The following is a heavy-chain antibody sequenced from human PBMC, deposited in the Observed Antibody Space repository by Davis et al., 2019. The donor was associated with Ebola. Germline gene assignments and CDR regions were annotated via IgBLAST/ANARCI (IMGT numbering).Heavy chain of an antibody. CDR1: GGSISSSSYY. D-gene: IGHD3-22*01. J-gene: IGHJ4*02. CDR2: IYYSGST. Sequence: MPGGSLRLSCTVSGGSISSSSYYWGWIRQPPGKGLEWIGSIYYSGSTYYNPSLKSRVTISVDTSKNQFSLKLSSVTAADTAVYYCARHAPTITMIVVAPFDYWGQGTLVTVSS. CDR3: ARHAPTITMIVVAPFDY. V-gene: IGHV4-39*01.